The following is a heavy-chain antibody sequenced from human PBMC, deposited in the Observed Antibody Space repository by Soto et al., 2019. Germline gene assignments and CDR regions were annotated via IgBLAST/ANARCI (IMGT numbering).Heavy chain of an antibody. Sequence: EVQLVESGGGLVQPGGSLRLSCATSGFSFSGYWIHWVRQAPGKGLVWVSHINGDGSSTNYADSVQGRFTISRDYAKTTMYLQMNTLRVEDTAVYYCARGGAYIYGPQYVWGQGTLVTVSS. CDR3: ARGGAYIYGPQYV. CDR2: INGDGSST. CDR1: GFSFSGYW. J-gene: IGHJ4*02. D-gene: IGHD3-3*02. V-gene: IGHV3-74*01.